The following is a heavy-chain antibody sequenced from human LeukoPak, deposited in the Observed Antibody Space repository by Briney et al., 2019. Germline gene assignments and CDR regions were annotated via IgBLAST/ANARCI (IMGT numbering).Heavy chain of an antibody. CDR3: AKEGSIAVFWSGYDY. CDR1: GFIFNTYS. Sequence: GGSLRLSCTASGFIFNTYSMTWVRQAPGKGLEWVSGISGSGDRTHYADSVKGRFTISRDISKNTVYLQMNSLRAEDSAVYLCAKEGSIAVFWSGYDYWGQGTLVTVSS. CDR2: ISGSGDRT. D-gene: IGHD3-3*01. V-gene: IGHV3-23*01. J-gene: IGHJ4*02.